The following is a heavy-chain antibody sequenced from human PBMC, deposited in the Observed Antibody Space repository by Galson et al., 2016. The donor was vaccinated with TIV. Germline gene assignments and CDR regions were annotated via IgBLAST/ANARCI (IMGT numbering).Heavy chain of an antibody. V-gene: IGHV3-23*01. D-gene: IGHD1-14*01. CDR1: GFTFGVYV. CDR3: AKSGTNLIDY. J-gene: IGHJ4*02. CDR2: MSGSGGSV. Sequence: LRLSCAASGFTFGVYVMTWVRQAPGKGLEWMSNMSGSGGSVSYADSVKGRFTISRDNSKNTLYLQMNGLRADDTAVYYCAKSGTNLIDYWGQGTLVSVFS.